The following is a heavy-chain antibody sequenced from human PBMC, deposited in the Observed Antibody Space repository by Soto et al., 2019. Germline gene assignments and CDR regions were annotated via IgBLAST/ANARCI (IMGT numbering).Heavy chain of an antibody. CDR1: GFTFSAYA. CDR3: AIHQGYDHYYGMDV. J-gene: IGHJ6*02. Sequence: EVQLLESGGGLVQPGGDLRLSCAASGFTFSAYAMAWVRQARGKGLEWVSTLIGSGGTTYYADSVKGRFTISRDNSKNTLYLQMNSLRVDDTAVYYCAIHQGYDHYYGMDVWGQGTTVTVSS. CDR2: LIGSGGTT. V-gene: IGHV3-23*01.